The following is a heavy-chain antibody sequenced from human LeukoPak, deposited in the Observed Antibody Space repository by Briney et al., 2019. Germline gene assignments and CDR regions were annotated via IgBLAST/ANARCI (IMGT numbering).Heavy chain of an antibody. CDR3: ARGGGEVGASTWFDP. V-gene: IGHV4-39*07. J-gene: IGHJ5*02. D-gene: IGHD1-26*01. CDR2: IYYSGST. Sequence: PSETLSLTCTVSGGSISSSSYYWGWIRQPPGKGLEWNVSIYYSGSTYYDPSLKSRVTISVDTSKNQFSLRLTSVTAADTAVYYCARGGGEVGASTWFDPWGQGTLVTVSS. CDR1: GGSISSSSYY.